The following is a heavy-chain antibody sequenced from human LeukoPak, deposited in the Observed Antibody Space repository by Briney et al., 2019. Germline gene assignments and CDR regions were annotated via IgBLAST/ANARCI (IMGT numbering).Heavy chain of an antibody. CDR1: GGSISSSSYY. J-gene: IGHJ6*02. D-gene: IGHD3-10*01. Sequence: SETLSLTCTVSGGSISSSSYYWGWIRQPPGKGLEWIGSIFYSGSTYYNPSLKSRVTISVDTSKNQFSLKLNSVTAADTAVYYCASVHGSGSYWYGMDVWGQGTTVTVSS. CDR2: IFYSGST. V-gene: IGHV4-39*01. CDR3: ASVHGSGSYWYGMDV.